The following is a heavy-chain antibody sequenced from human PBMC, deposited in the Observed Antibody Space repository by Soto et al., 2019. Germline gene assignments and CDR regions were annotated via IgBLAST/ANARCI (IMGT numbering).Heavy chain of an antibody. CDR2: ISAYNGNT. J-gene: IGHJ4*02. CDR3: AREGRNYDFWSGHSPNYFDY. V-gene: IGHV1-18*04. Sequence: ASVKVSCKASGYTFTSYGISWVRQAPGQGLEGMGWISAYNGNTNYAQKLQGRVTMTTDTSTSTAYMELRSLRSDDTAVYYCAREGRNYDFWSGHSPNYFDYWGQGTLVTVS. D-gene: IGHD3-3*01. CDR1: GYTFTSYG.